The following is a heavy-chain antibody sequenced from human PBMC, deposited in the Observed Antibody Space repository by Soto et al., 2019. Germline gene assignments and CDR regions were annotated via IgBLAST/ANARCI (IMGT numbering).Heavy chain of an antibody. J-gene: IGHJ4*02. D-gene: IGHD2-8*02. CDR1: GYSSSSGYC. Sequence: SETLSLTCAVSGYSSSSGYCGTWVRQPPGKELEWIREMYHSGTTNYNPSLKSRVTISLDTSKNQMSLELTSVTAADTAVYYCARSAKYCLDCWGQGTLVTVSS. CDR2: MYHSGTT. CDR3: ARSAKYCLDC. V-gene: IGHV4-4*02.